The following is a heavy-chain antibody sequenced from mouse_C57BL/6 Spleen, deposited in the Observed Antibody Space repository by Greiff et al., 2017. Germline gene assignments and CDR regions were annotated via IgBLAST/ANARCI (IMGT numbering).Heavy chain of an antibody. Sequence: VQVVESGPGLVQPSQSLSITCTVSGFSLTSYGVHWVRQSPGKGLEWLGVIWSGGSTDYNAAFISRLSISKDNSKSQVFFKMNSLQADDTAIYYCARSDGYHAYYFDYWGQGTTLTVSS. CDR2: IWSGGST. CDR1: GFSLTSYG. J-gene: IGHJ2*01. V-gene: IGHV2-2*01. D-gene: IGHD2-3*01. CDR3: ARSDGYHAYYFDY.